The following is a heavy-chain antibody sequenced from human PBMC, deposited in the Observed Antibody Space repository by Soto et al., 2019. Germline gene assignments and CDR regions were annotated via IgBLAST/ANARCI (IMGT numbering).Heavy chain of an antibody. CDR3: ASGGPGAFDI. Sequence: SETLSLTCTVSGGSISSYYWSWIRQPPGKGLEWIGYIYYSGSTNYNPSLKSRVTISVDTSKNQFSLKLSSVTAADTAVYYCASGGPGAFDIWGQGTMVTVSS. D-gene: IGHD3-10*01. J-gene: IGHJ3*02. V-gene: IGHV4-59*01. CDR1: GGSISSYY. CDR2: IYYSGST.